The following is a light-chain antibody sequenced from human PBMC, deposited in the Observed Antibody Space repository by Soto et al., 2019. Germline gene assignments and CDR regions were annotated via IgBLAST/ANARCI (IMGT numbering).Light chain of an antibody. CDR1: QSISNY. Sequence: DIQMTQSPSSLSASVGDRVTITCRASQSISNYLNWYQQKPGKAPKLLMFAASSLQSGVPSRFSGGGSGTDFTLTISSLQPEDFATYYGQQSYSTPRTFGQGTKVDIK. V-gene: IGKV1-39*01. J-gene: IGKJ1*01. CDR2: AAS. CDR3: QQSYSTPRT.